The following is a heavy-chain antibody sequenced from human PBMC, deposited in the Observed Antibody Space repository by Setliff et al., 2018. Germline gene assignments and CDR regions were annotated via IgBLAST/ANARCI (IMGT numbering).Heavy chain of an antibody. CDR1: GYTFTSYG. CDR2: ISAYNGNT. V-gene: IGHV1-18*01. CDR3: ARGYYYDSSGPAAFDI. J-gene: IGHJ3*02. D-gene: IGHD3-22*01. Sequence: ASVKVSCKASGYTFTSYGISWVRQAPGQGLEWMGWISAYNGNTNYAQKLQGRVTMTTDTSTSTAYMELRSLRSDDTAVYYCARGYYYDSSGPAAFDIWAKGQWSPSPQ.